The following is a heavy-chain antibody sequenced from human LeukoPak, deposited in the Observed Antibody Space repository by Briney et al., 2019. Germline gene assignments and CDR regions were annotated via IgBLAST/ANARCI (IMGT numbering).Heavy chain of an antibody. J-gene: IGHJ6*03. D-gene: IGHD6-13*01. CDR1: GGSFSGYY. Sequence: PSETLSLTCAIYGGSFSGYYWSWIRQPPGKGLGWIGEINHSGSTNYNPSLKSRVTISVDTSKSQFSLKLSSVTAADTAVYYCARGRYSSNYYYYYYMDVWGKGTTVTVSS. CDR3: ARGRYSSNYYYYYYMDV. V-gene: IGHV4-34*01. CDR2: INHSGST.